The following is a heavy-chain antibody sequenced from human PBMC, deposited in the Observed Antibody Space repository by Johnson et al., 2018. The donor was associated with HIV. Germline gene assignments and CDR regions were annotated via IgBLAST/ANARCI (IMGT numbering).Heavy chain of an antibody. D-gene: IGHD6-13*01. CDR1: GFTFSSYD. Sequence: VQLVESGGGVVQPGGSLRLSCAASGFTFSSYDMHWVRQATGKGLEWVSAIGTAGDTYYPGSVKGRFTISRDNSKNTVYLQMNGLRAEDTAVYHCAKDLYSSSWTNDAFDIWGQGTMVTVSS. CDR2: IGTAGDT. J-gene: IGHJ3*02. CDR3: AKDLYSSSWTNDAFDI. V-gene: IGHV3-13*01.